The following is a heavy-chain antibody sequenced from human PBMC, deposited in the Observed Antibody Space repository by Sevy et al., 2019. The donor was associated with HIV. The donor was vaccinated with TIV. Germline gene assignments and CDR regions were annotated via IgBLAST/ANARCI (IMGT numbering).Heavy chain of an antibody. CDR2: ISYDGSFT. CDR1: GFIFSDYT. Sequence: GGSLRLSCAASGFIFSDYTLHWVRQAPGTGLERVAVISYDGSFTYYADSVQGRFTSARDNSKNTLFLQMNSLRHEDTAVYYCARSQSSSWNYFDYWGQGTLVTVSS. CDR3: ARSQSSSWNYFDY. D-gene: IGHD6-13*01. V-gene: IGHV3-30*04. J-gene: IGHJ4*02.